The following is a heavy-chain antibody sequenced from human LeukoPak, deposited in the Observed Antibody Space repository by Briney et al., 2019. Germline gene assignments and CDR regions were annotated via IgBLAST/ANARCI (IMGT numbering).Heavy chain of an antibody. V-gene: IGHV3-7*01. CDR2: IKQDGSEK. CDR1: GFTFSSYA. Sequence: GGSLRLSCAASGFTFSSYAMTWVRQAPGKGLEWVANIKQDGSEKYYVDSVKGRFTISRDNAKNSLYLQMNSLRAEDTAVYYCARGLTYYYGSGVDYWGQGTLVTVSS. D-gene: IGHD3-10*01. J-gene: IGHJ4*02. CDR3: ARGLTYYYGSGVDY.